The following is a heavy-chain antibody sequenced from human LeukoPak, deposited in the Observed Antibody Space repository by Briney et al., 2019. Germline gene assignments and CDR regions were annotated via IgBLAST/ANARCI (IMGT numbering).Heavy chain of an antibody. Sequence: ASVKVSCKASGYTFTGYYMHWVRQAPGQGLEWMGWINPNSGGTNYAQKFQGRVTMTRDTSISTAYMELSRLRSDDTAVYYCASLSYDYVWGSYRYGWFDPWGQGTLVTVSS. J-gene: IGHJ5*02. D-gene: IGHD3-16*02. CDR2: INPNSGGT. CDR1: GYTFTGYY. CDR3: ASLSYDYVWGSYRYGWFDP. V-gene: IGHV1-2*02.